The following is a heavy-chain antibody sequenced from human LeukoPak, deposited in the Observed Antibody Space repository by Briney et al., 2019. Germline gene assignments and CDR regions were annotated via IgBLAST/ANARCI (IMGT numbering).Heavy chain of an antibody. CDR1: GGSISSSSYY. J-gene: IGHJ4*02. CDR2: IYYSGST. CDR3: ARQDFGVVIY. V-gene: IGHV4-39*01. D-gene: IGHD3-3*01. Sequence: PSETLSLTCTVSGGSISSSSYYWGWIRQPPGKGLEWIGSIYYSGSTYYNPSLKSRVTISVDTSKNQFSLKLSSVTAADTAVYYCARQDFGVVIYWGQGTLVTVSS.